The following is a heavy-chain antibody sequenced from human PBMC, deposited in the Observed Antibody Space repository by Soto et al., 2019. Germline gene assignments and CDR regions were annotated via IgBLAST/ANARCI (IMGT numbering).Heavy chain of an antibody. V-gene: IGHV1-18*04. CDR1: GYIFTSYG. J-gene: IGHJ5*02. CDR2: ISGFNGNT. D-gene: IGHD2-15*01. CDR3: ARGPRYCSSSTCFAGVTWFDP. Sequence: ASVKVSCKASGYIFTSYGISWVRQAPGRGLEWMGWISGFNGNTNYTQNVQGRVSMTTDKSTNTAYMELRSLTSDDTAVYYCARGPRYCSSSTCFAGVTWFDPWGQGTPVTVSS.